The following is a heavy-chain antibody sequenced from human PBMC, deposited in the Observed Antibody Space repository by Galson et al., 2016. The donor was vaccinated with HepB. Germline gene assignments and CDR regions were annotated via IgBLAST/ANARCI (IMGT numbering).Heavy chain of an antibody. Sequence: SLRLSCAASSFTFSTYGMHWVRQAPGKGLEWVALISYDGSNEYYADSVKGRFTVSRDNSKNTLYLQMNSLRAEDTAVYYCARDTIVRQWMLQGVPDYWGQGTLVTVSS. J-gene: IGHJ4*02. D-gene: IGHD6-19*01. CDR1: SFTFSTYG. V-gene: IGHV3-30*19. CDR2: ISYDGSNE. CDR3: ARDTIVRQWMLQGVPDY.